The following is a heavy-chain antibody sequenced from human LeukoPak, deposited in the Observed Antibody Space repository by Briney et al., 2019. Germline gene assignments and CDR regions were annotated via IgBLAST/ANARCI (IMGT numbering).Heavy chain of an antibody. D-gene: IGHD6-6*01. CDR1: GGSISTYY. CDR2: IYYSGST. CDR3: ARFHGSSSTSDY. J-gene: IGHJ4*02. V-gene: IGHV4-59*01. Sequence: SETLSLTCTVSGGSISTYYWSWIRQPPGERLEWIGYIYYSGSTNYNPSLKSRVTISVDTSKNLFPLKLTSLTAADTAVYYCARFHGSSSTSDYWGQGTLVTVSS.